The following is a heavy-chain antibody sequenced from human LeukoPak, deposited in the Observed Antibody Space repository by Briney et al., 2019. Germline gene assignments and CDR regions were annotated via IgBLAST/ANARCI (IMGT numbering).Heavy chain of an antibody. D-gene: IGHD1-26*01. J-gene: IGHJ6*03. Sequence: GGSLRLSCAASGFTFSSYSMNWVRQAPGKGLEWVSSISSSSSYIYYADSVKGRFTISRDNAKNSLYLQMNSLRAEDTALYYCARDGWELQDYYYMDVWGKGTTVTISS. V-gene: IGHV3-21*04. CDR1: GFTFSSYS. CDR3: ARDGWELQDYYYMDV. CDR2: ISSSSSYI.